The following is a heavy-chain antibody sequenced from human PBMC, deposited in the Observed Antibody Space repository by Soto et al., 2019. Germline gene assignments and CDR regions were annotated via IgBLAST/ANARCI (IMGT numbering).Heavy chain of an antibody. Sequence: ASVKVSCKASGGTFSSYAISWVRQAPGQGLEWMGGMNPNSGTTSYAQKFQGRVTITTNNSISTAYMELSSLRSEDTAVYYCARGAFDIWGQGTMVTVSS. V-gene: IGHV1-8*03. CDR1: GGTFSSYA. J-gene: IGHJ3*02. CDR3: ARGAFDI. CDR2: MNPNSGTT.